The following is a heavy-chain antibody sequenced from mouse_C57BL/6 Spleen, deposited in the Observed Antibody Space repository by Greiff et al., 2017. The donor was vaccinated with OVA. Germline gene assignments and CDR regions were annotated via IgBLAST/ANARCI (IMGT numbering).Heavy chain of an antibody. D-gene: IGHD1-1*01. CDR1: GYAFSSYW. CDR3: ARNAYGSSYGSAMDY. CDR2: IYPGDGDT. Sequence: VQLQESGAELVKPGASVKISCKASGYAFSSYWMNWVKQRPGKGLEWIGQIYPGDGDTNYNGKFKGKATLTADKSSSTAYMQLSSLTSEDSAVYFCARNAYGSSYGSAMDYWGQGTSVTVSS. J-gene: IGHJ4*01. V-gene: IGHV1-80*01.